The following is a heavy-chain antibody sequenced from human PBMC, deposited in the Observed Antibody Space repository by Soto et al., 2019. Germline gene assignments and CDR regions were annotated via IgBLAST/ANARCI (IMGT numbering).Heavy chain of an antibody. V-gene: IGHV3-21*01. CDR3: ARDWGYSYGKPFDY. CDR1: GFTFSTSS. CDR2: ISTSSTYI. D-gene: IGHD5-18*01. Sequence: PGGSLRLSCAASGFTFSTSSMNWVRQAPGKGPEWLSSISTSSTYIYYADSVKGRFAISRDNAKNSLYLQMNSLRAEDTAVYYCARDWGYSYGKPFDYWGQGTLVTVSS. J-gene: IGHJ4*02.